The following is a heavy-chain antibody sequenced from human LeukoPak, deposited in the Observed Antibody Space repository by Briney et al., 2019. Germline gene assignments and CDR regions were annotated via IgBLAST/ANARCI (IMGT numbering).Heavy chain of an antibody. D-gene: IGHD3-10*01. CDR3: ARGVGYYGSGSYDY. CDR1: GFTFSDYS. CDR2: ISSSSNTI. Sequence: GGSLRLSCAASGFTFSDYSMNWVRQAPGKGLEWVSYISSSSNTIYYADSVKGRFTISRDNAKNSLYLQMNSLRAEDTAVYYSARGVGYYGSGSYDYWGQGTLVTVSS. V-gene: IGHV3-48*01. J-gene: IGHJ4*02.